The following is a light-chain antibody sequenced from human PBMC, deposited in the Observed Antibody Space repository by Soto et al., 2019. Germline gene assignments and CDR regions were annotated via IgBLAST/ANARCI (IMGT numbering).Light chain of an antibody. CDR1: SSDVGGYNY. Sequence: QSVLTQPASVSGSPGQSITISCTGTSSDVGGYNYVSWYQQHPGKAPKFMIYDVSNRPSGVSNRCSGSKSGNTASLTISGLQAEDEADYYCSSYTSSSTLYVFGTGTKLTVL. CDR2: DVS. J-gene: IGLJ1*01. CDR3: SSYTSSSTLYV. V-gene: IGLV2-14*01.